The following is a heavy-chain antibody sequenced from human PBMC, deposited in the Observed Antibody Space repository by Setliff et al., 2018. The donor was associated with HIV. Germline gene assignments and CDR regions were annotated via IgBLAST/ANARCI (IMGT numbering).Heavy chain of an antibody. CDR1: GFTFSTYV. CDR2: LSGNGGVT. Sequence: PGGSLRLSCAASGFTFSTYVMSWVRQAPGKGPEWVSSLSGNGGVTHYADSVKGRFSISRDNSESTLSLQMNSLRAEDTALYYCARVRPGSGSYFDYFDYWGQGTLVTVSS. CDR3: ARVRPGSGSYFDYFDY. V-gene: IGHV3-23*01. J-gene: IGHJ4*02. D-gene: IGHD3-10*01.